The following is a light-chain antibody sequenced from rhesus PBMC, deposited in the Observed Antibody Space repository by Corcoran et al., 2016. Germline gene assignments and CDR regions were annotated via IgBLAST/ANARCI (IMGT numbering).Light chain of an antibody. Sequence: EIVMTRSPATLSLSPGERATLSCRASQSVSSYVAWYQQQPEQAPRLLIYGASRRPTGIPDRFSGSGSGTGFTHTISSLEPEDFAVYYGQQYSNWWTFGQGTKVEIK. CDR3: QQYSNWWT. J-gene: IGKJ1*01. CDR2: GAS. V-gene: IGKV3S9*01. CDR1: QSVSSY.